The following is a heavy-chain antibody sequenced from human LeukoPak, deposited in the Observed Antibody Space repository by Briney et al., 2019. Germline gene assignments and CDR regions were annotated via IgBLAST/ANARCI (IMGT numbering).Heavy chain of an antibody. Sequence: GGSLRLSCAASGFTFSSYAMHWVRQAPGKGLEWVAVISYDGSNKYYADSVKGRFTISRDNSKNTLYLQMNSLRAEDTAVYYCVRVGWQQQPYDYWGQGTLVIVSS. CDR3: VRVGWQQQPYDY. CDR1: GFTFSSYA. J-gene: IGHJ4*02. D-gene: IGHD6-13*01. V-gene: IGHV3-30*01. CDR2: ISYDGSNK.